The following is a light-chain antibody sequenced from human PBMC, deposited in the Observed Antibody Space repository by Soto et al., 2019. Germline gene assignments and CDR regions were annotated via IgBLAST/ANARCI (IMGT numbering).Light chain of an antibody. V-gene: IGKV3-11*01. J-gene: IGKJ5*01. CDR3: QQRKKWPPIT. Sequence: DIVLTQSPATLSLSPGERATLFCRASESVNTFLAWYQQKPGQAPRLLIYDTFNRATGIPARFSGSGSGTDFTLTITGLEPEDFATYYCQQRKKWPPITFGQGTRLEIK. CDR1: ESVNTF. CDR2: DTF.